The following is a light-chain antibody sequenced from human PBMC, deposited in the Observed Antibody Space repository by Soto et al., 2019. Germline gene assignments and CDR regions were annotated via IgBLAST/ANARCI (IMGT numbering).Light chain of an antibody. J-gene: IGKJ1*01. CDR3: QQYNNWPPWT. V-gene: IGKV3-15*01. Sequence: EIVMTQSPATLSVSPGERATLSCRASQSVSSNLAWYQQKPGQAPRLLIYGASTRATGIPARFSGSGSGTEFTITISSLQSEDFAVYCCQQYNNWPPWTFGQGTKVEIK. CDR2: GAS. CDR1: QSVSSN.